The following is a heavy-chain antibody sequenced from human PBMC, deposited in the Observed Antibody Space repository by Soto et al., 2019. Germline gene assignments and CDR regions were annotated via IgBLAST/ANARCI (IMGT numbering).Heavy chain of an antibody. J-gene: IGHJ3*02. V-gene: IGHV3-53*05. CDR2: IYSGGST. CDR3: AKGEAGRYFDWLLSLDAFDI. CDR1: GFTVSSTY. D-gene: IGHD3-9*01. Sequence: GGSLRLSCAASGFTVSSTYMSWVRRAPGKGLEWVSVIYSGGSTYYADSVKGRFTISRDNSKNTLYLQMNSLRAEDTAVYYCAKGEAGRYFDWLLSLDAFDIWGQGTMVTVS.